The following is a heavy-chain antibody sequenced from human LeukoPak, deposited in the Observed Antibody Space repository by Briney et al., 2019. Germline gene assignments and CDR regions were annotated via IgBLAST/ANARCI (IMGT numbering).Heavy chain of an antibody. CDR3: ARAVDYYDSSVYFDY. CDR1: GGSISSSSYY. Sequence: SETLSLTCTVSGGSISSSSYYWGWIRQPPGKGLEWIGSIYYSGSTYYNPSLKSRVTISVDKSKNQFSLKLSSVTAADTAVYYCARAVDYYDSSVYFDYWGQGTLVTVSS. V-gene: IGHV4-39*07. D-gene: IGHD3-22*01. J-gene: IGHJ4*02. CDR2: IYYSGST.